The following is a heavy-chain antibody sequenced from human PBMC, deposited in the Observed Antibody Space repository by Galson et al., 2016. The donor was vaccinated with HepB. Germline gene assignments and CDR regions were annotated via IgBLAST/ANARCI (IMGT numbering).Heavy chain of an antibody. Sequence: SLRLSCAASGFTVSQFAVHWVRQAPGKGLEWVAVISYDGTKKYYTDSVKGRFTVSRDDSKNTLYLQMNTLRPEDTAVYYCARDQKYSGYDFYYAMDVWGKGATVTVSS. J-gene: IGHJ6*04. D-gene: IGHD5-12*01. V-gene: IGHV3-30-3*01. CDR3: ARDQKYSGYDFYYAMDV. CDR1: GFTVSQFA. CDR2: ISYDGTKK.